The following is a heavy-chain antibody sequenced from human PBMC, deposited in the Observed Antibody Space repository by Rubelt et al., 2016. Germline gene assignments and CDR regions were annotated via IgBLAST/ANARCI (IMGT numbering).Heavy chain of an antibody. CDR2: INHIGST. D-gene: IGHD4-23*01. J-gene: IGHJ4*02. V-gene: IGHV4-34*01. CDR1: GGSFSGYY. Sequence: QVQLQQWGAGLLKPSETLSLTCAVYGGSFSGYYWSWIRQPPGKGLEWIGEINHIGSTNYNPSLKCRVTISVDTSKNQFSLKLSSVTAADTAVYYCASDDPTTVVIGGYWGQGTLVTVSS. CDR3: ASDDPTTVVIGGY.